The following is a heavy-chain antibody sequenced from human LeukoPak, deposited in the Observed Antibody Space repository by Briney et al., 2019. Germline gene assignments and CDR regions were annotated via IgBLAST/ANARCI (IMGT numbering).Heavy chain of an antibody. Sequence: SETLSLTCAVYGGSFSGYYWSWIRQPPGKGLEWIGEINHSGSTNYNPSLKSRVTISVDTSKNQLSLKLSSVTAADTAVYYCARSRRLQWLVLSAYYFDYWGQGTLVTVSS. J-gene: IGHJ4*02. CDR3: ARSRRLQWLVLSAYYFDY. CDR1: GGSFSGYY. D-gene: IGHD6-19*01. CDR2: INHSGST. V-gene: IGHV4-34*01.